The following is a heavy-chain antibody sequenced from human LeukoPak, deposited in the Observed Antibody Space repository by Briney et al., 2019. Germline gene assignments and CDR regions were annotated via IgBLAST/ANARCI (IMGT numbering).Heavy chain of an antibody. J-gene: IGHJ6*02. CDR1: GFTFRSYD. CDR3: AKALATRHMDV. Sequence: GGSLRLSCAASGFTFRSYDMNWVRQAPGKGLEWVSYISSSGTTIYYADSVKGRFTISRDNAKNSLYLQMSSLRAEDTAVYYCAKALATRHMDVWGQGTTVTVSS. CDR2: ISSSGTTI. V-gene: IGHV3-48*03.